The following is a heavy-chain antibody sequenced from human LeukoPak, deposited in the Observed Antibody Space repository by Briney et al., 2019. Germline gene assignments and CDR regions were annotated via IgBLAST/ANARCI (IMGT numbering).Heavy chain of an antibody. D-gene: IGHD3-22*01. CDR3: AASYYYYSSGPRPYYFEF. J-gene: IGHJ4*02. CDR1: GGSISTYY. Sequence: SETLSLTCTVSGGSISTYYWSWIRQPPGKGLEWIGYIYYSGSTNYNPSLKSRVTISVDTSKNQFSLKLSSVTAADTAVYYCAASYYYYSSGPRPYYFEFWGQGTLVTVSS. V-gene: IGHV4-59*08. CDR2: IYYSGST.